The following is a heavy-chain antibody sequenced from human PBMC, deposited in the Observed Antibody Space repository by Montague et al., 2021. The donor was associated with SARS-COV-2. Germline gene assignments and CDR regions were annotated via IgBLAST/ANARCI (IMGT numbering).Heavy chain of an antibody. J-gene: IGHJ3*02. CDR3: ARQENSSGWFKPDAFDI. D-gene: IGHD6-19*01. Sequence: SETLSLTCTVFGGSISSSSYYWGWIRQPPGKGLEWIGSIYYSGSTYYNPSLKSRVTISVDTSKNQFSLKLSSVTAVDTAVYYCARQENSSGWFKPDAFDIWGQGTMVTVSS. CDR2: IYYSGST. CDR1: GGSISSSSYY. V-gene: IGHV4-39*01.